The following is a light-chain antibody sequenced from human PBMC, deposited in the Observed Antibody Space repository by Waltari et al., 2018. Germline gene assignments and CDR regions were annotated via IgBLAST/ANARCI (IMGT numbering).Light chain of an antibody. CDR2: DAS. V-gene: IGKV1-39*01. CDR1: QSISKA. J-gene: IGKJ4*01. Sequence: DIQLTQSPSSLSAAVGDRVTITCRASQSISKALNWYQQKPGRAPKALIFDASSLQSGVPARFTGRGSGAEFTLTISSLQPEDFATYYCQQSYSTPPLTFGGGTKVEIK. CDR3: QQSYSTPPLT.